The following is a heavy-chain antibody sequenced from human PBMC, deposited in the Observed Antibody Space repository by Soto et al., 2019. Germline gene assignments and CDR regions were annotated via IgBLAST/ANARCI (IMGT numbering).Heavy chain of an antibody. V-gene: IGHV4-59*01. CDR1: GDSMSGFY. D-gene: IGHD3-10*01. CDR3: ARFRRNYFDY. J-gene: IGHJ4*02. CDR2: INYVGRT. Sequence: LALTCTVSGDSMSGFYWSWIRQTPGKGLEWIGYINYVGRTSYYSPSLQSRVTISLDSSKNQFSLILSSVTAADTAVFFCARFRRNYFDYWGQGTQVTVSA.